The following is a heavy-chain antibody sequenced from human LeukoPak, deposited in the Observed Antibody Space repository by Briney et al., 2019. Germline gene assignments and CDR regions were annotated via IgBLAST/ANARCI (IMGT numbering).Heavy chain of an antibody. Sequence: GGSLRLSCAASGFTFSSYSMNWVRQAPGKGLEWVSYISSSSSTIYYADSVKGRFTISRDNAKNPLYLQMNSLRAEDTAVYYCGRARGSRRGKQFDYYYYMDVWGKGTTVTVSS. CDR1: GFTFSSYS. D-gene: IGHD4-23*01. CDR2: ISSSSSTI. J-gene: IGHJ6*03. CDR3: GRARGSRRGKQFDYYYYMDV. V-gene: IGHV3-48*01.